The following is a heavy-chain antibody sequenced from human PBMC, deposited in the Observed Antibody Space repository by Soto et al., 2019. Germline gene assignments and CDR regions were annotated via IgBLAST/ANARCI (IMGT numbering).Heavy chain of an antibody. CDR1: GGSISSGGYY. CDR2: IYYSGST. J-gene: IGHJ6*02. D-gene: IGHD6-19*01. V-gene: IGHV4-31*03. Sequence: PSETLSLTCTVSGGSISSGGYYWSWIRQHPGKGLEWIGYIYYSGSTYYNPSLKSRVTISVDTSKNQFSLKLSSVTAADAAVYYCARVVPDTSGYSSGWSSYYYYHGMDVWGQGTTVTVSS. CDR3: ARVVPDTSGYSSGWSSYYYYHGMDV.